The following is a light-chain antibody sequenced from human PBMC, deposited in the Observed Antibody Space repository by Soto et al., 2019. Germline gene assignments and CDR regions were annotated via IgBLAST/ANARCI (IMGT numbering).Light chain of an antibody. CDR3: MQGSHWPSWT. V-gene: IGKV2-28*01. CDR2: FGS. J-gene: IGKJ1*01. Sequence: EIVMTQSPLTLPVTPGEPASISCRSSQSLLYNNTYNYLDWYVQKPGQSPQLLIYFGSNRAPGVPDRFSGSGSGTDFTLKINRVEAEDVGTYYCMQGSHWPSWTFGQGTKVDIK. CDR1: QSLLYNNTYNY.